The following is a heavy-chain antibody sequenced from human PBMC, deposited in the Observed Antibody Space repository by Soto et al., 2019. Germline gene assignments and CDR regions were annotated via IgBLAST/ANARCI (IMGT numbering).Heavy chain of an antibody. J-gene: IGHJ6*02. CDR1: GGSFIGYY. CDR2: INHSGST. D-gene: IGHD3-9*01. CDR3: ARGKDYDILTGQYYYYGMDV. Sequence: PSETLSLTCAVYGGSFIGYYWSGIRQPPGKGLEWIGEINHSGSTNYNPSLKSRVTISVDTSKNQFSLKLSSVTAADTAVYYCARGKDYDILTGQYYYYGMDVWGQGTTVT. V-gene: IGHV4-34*01.